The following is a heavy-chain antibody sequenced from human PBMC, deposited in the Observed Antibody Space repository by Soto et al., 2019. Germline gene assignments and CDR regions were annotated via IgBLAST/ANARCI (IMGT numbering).Heavy chain of an antibody. CDR2: ISGSGSPT. Sequence: GGSLRLSCAASGFTFSSYAMTWVRQAPGRGLEWVSAISGSGSPTYYADSEKGRFTISRDNSKNTLYLQMNSLRADDTAVYYCARDMSGGTYNYYYGMDVWGQGTTVTVSS. CDR3: ARDMSGGTYNYYYGMDV. J-gene: IGHJ6*02. V-gene: IGHV3-23*01. D-gene: IGHD1-26*01. CDR1: GFTFSSYA.